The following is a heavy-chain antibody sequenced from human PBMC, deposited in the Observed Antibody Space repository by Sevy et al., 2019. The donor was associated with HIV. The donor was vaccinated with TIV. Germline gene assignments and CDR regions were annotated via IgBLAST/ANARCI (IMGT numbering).Heavy chain of an antibody. CDR3: ARRRVDYYGSGIFQH. V-gene: IGHV4-34*01. J-gene: IGHJ1*01. CDR2: INHSGST. D-gene: IGHD3-10*01. Sequence: SETLSLTCAVYGGSFSGYYWSWIRQPPGKGLEWIGEINHSGSTNYNPSLKSRVTISVDTSKNQFSLKLSSVTAADTAVYYCARRRVDYYGSGIFQHWGQCTLVTVSS. CDR1: GGSFSGYY.